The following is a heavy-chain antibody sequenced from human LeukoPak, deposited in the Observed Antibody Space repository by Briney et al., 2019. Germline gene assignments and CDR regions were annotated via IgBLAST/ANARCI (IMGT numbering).Heavy chain of an antibody. CDR1: GFTFSSYE. CDR2: ISSSGSTI. CDR3: ARDHAYAFDI. D-gene: IGHD2-2*01. J-gene: IGHJ3*02. Sequence: GALRLSCAASGFTFSSYEMNWVRQAPGKGLEWVSYISSSGSTIYYADSVKGRFTISRDNAKNSLYLQMNSLRAEDTAVYYCARDHAYAFDIWGQGTLVTVSP. V-gene: IGHV3-48*03.